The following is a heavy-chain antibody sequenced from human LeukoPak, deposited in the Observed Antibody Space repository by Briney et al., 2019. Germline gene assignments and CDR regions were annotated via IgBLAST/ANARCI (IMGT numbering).Heavy chain of an antibody. CDR3: ANLVRASSIQEEY. J-gene: IGHJ4*02. CDR1: GFTFSNYG. D-gene: IGHD3-10*01. Sequence: GGSLTLSCAASGFTFSNYGMHWVRQAPGKGLEWLAFVSYDGNKKYYADSVTGRFTISRDNSKNTLSLQMNSLRPEDTAVYYCANLVRASSIQEEYWGQGTLVIVSS. V-gene: IGHV3-30*18. CDR2: VSYDGNKK.